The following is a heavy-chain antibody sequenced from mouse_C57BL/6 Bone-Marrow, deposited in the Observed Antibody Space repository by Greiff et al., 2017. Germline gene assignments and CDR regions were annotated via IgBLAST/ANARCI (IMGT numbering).Heavy chain of an antibody. CDR3: ARGYPWYFDV. D-gene: IGHD2-2*01. V-gene: IGHV1-64*01. Sequence: VKLMESGAELVKPGASVKLSCKASGYTFTSYWMHWVKQRPGQGLEWIGMIHPNSGSTNYNEKFKSKATLTVDKSSSTAYMQLSSLTSEDSAVYYCARGYPWYFDVWGTGTTVTVSS. CDR1: GYTFTSYW. CDR2: IHPNSGST. J-gene: IGHJ1*03.